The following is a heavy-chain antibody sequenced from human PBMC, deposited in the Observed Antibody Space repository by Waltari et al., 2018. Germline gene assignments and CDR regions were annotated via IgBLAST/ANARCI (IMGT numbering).Heavy chain of an antibody. CDR3: ARQTHYDSSGYYYYYYYMDV. Sequence: QVQLVQSGAEVKKPGASVKVSCKASGYTFTGYYMHWVRQAPGQGLEWMGWINPNSGGTNYAQKFQGRVTMTRDTSISTAYMELSRLRSDDTAVYYCARQTHYDSSGYYYYYYYMDVWGKGTTVTVSS. V-gene: IGHV1-2*02. J-gene: IGHJ6*03. CDR2: INPNSGGT. CDR1: GYTFTGYY. D-gene: IGHD3-22*01.